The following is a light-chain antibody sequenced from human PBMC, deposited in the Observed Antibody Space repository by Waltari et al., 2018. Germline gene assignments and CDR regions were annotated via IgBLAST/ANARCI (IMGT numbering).Light chain of an antibody. J-gene: IGLJ3*02. CDR1: SGSIGRNY. Sequence: FMLTQPHSVSESPGKTVTISCTRNSGSIGRNYVHWYHQRPGGAPTIVIFEDDQRPSGVPDRFSGSIDSASNSASLTLSGLEIEDEGDYYCQSYDGGIWAFGGGTRLTVL. CDR2: EDD. V-gene: IGLV6-57*04. CDR3: QSYDGGIWA.